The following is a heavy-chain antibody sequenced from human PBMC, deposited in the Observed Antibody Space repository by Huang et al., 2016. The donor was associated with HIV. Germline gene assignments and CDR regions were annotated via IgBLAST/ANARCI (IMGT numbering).Heavy chain of an antibody. CDR2: ISAYNGNT. CDR3: ARARGYYYYGMDV. CDR1: GYTFTSYG. V-gene: IGHV1-18*04. J-gene: IGHJ6*02. Sequence: QVQLVQSGAEVKKPGASVKVSCKASGYTFTSYGISWVRQAPGKGLEGMVWISAYNGNTNDARKLQGRVTMTTDTSTSTAYMELRSLRSDDAAVYYCARARGYYYYGMDVWGQGTTVTVSS.